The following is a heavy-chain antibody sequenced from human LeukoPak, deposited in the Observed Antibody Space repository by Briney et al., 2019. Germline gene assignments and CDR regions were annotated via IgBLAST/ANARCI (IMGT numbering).Heavy chain of an antibody. CDR2: IIPIFGTA. CDR1: GGTFSSYG. J-gene: IGHJ6*03. Sequence: SVKVSCKASGGTFSSYGISWVRQAPGQGLEWMGGIIPIFGTANYAQKFQGRVTITADESTSTAYMELSSLRSEDTAVYYCASGLDSVYYYYYMDVWGKGTTVTVSS. V-gene: IGHV1-69*13. CDR3: ASGLDSVYYYYYMDV. D-gene: IGHD3/OR15-3a*01.